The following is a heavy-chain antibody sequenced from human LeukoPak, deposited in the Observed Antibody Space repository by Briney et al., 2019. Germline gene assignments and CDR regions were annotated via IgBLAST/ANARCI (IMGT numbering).Heavy chain of an antibody. CDR1: GGTFSSYA. Sequence: ASVKVSCKASGGTFSSYAISWVRQPPGQGLEWMGGIIPIFGTANYAQKFQGRVTITTDESTSTAYMELSSLRSEDTAVYYCAIGRSGYYYYYYMDVWGKGTTVTVSS. CDR2: IIPIFGTA. CDR3: AIGRSGYYYYYYMDV. V-gene: IGHV1-69*05. D-gene: IGHD3-10*01. J-gene: IGHJ6*03.